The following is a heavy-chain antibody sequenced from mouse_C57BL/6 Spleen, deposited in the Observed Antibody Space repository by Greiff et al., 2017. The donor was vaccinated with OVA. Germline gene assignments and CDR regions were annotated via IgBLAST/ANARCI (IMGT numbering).Heavy chain of an antibody. V-gene: IGHV1-7*01. D-gene: IGHD1-1*01. J-gene: IGHJ2*01. CDR2: INPSSGYT. CDR3: ARDYGSRDFDY. Sequence: VQLQQSGAELAKPGASRKPSCKASGYPFTSYWMHWVKQRPGQGLEWIGYINPSSGYTKYNQKFKDKATLTADKSSSTAYMQLSSLTYEDSAVYYCARDYGSRDFDYWGQGTTLTVSS. CDR1: GYPFTSYW.